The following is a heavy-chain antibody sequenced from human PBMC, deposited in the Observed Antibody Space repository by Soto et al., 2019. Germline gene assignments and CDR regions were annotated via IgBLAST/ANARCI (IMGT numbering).Heavy chain of an antibody. J-gene: IGHJ4*02. Sequence: GSLRLCGEASGFTFRGFDMHWVRQPTGKGLEWVSTIGTAGDTYYAVSVKGRFTIPRDNAKNSLSLQMNSLRAGDTAVYFCARGQEVGAHFFDSWGQGTQVTVSS. CDR3: ARGQEVGAHFFDS. CDR1: GFTFRGFD. D-gene: IGHD2-15*01. V-gene: IGHV3-13*01. CDR2: IGTAGDT.